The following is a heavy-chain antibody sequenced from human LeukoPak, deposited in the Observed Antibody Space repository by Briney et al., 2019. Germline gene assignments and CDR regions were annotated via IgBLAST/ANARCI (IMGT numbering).Heavy chain of an antibody. CDR2: ICYDRSNK. CDR1: GFTFSIYS. CDR3: VRDIDQIYDDSSGYDY. D-gene: IGHD3-22*01. Sequence: QPGGSLRLSCAASGFTFSIYSMNWVRQAPGKGLEWVSAICYDRSNKYYADSVKGRFTISRDNSKNTLYLQMNSLRAEDTAVYYCVRDIDQIYDDSSGYDYWGQGTLGTVSS. V-gene: IGHV3-33*01. J-gene: IGHJ4*02.